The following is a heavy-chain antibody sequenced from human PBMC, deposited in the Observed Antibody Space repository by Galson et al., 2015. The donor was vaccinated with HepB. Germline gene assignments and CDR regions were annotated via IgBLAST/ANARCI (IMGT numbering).Heavy chain of an antibody. CDR1: GFSVSSNS. D-gene: IGHD2-21*02. Sequence: SLRLSCAASGFSVSSNSMTWVRQAPGKGLEWVSLIYSRGDTSYTDSVKGRFIISRDNSKNTLFLQMNSLRAEDTAIYYCARALDFEYCGSDCYSFDYWGQGTLVTVSS. J-gene: IGHJ4*02. CDR3: ARALDFEYCGSDCYSFDY. V-gene: IGHV3-66*02. CDR2: IYSRGDT.